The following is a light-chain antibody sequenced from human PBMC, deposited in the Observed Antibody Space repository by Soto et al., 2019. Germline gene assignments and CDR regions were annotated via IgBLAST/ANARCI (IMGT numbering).Light chain of an antibody. CDR2: AAS. Sequence: DIQMNQPPSSLSASVGDRVTITCRASQSISSYLNWYQQKPGKAPKLLIYAASSLQSGVPSRFSGSGSGTDFTLTISSLQPEDFATYYCQQSYSTPLTFGGGTKVEIK. CDR3: QQSYSTPLT. J-gene: IGKJ4*01. CDR1: QSISSY. V-gene: IGKV1-39*01.